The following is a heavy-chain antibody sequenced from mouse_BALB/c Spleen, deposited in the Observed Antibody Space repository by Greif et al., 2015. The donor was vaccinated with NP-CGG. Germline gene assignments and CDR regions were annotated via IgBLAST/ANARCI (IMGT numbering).Heavy chain of an antibody. CDR3: ARDSLYDYDKVMDY. V-gene: IGHV2-9*02. CDR1: GFSLTSYG. Sequence: VQLVESGPGLVAPSQSLSVTCTVSGFSLTSYGVHWVRQPPGKGLEWLGVIWAGGSTNYNSAFMSRLSISKDNSKSQVFLKMNSLQTDDTAMYYCARDSLYDYDKVMDYWGQGTSVTVSS. D-gene: IGHD2-4*01. CDR2: IWAGGST. J-gene: IGHJ4*01.